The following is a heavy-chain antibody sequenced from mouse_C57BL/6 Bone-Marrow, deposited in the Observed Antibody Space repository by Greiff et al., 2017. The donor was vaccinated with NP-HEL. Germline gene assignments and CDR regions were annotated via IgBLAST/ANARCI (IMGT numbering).Heavy chain of an antibody. CDR3: ARGTYYSNYDYFDV. Sequence: VQRVESGAELVRPGASVKLSCKASGYTFTDYYINWVKQRPGQGLEWIARIYPGSGNTYYNEKFKGKATLTAEKSSSTAYMQLSSLTSEDSAVYFCARGTYYSNYDYFDVWGTGTTVTVSS. CDR2: IYPGSGNT. V-gene: IGHV1-76*01. D-gene: IGHD2-5*01. J-gene: IGHJ1*03. CDR1: GYTFTDYY.